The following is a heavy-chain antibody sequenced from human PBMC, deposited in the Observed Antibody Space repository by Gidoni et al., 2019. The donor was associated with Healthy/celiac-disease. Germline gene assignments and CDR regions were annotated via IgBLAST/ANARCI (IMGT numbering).Heavy chain of an antibody. Sequence: EVPLLESGGGLVQPGGSLRLSCAASGFTFPSYAFSWVRQAPGKGLECVSAISGRGGITYYADSVKGRFTIYRDNSKDTLYLQMNSLRAEDTAVYYCAKDPSIGYCSGGSCDDAFDIWGQGTMVTVSS. J-gene: IGHJ3*02. V-gene: IGHV3-23*01. D-gene: IGHD2-15*01. CDR2: ISGRGGIT. CDR1: GFTFPSYA. CDR3: AKDPSIGYCSGGSCDDAFDI.